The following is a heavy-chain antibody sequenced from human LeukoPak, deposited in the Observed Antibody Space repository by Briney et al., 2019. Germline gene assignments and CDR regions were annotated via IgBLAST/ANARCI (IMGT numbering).Heavy chain of an antibody. CDR3: ARDGSGLYLYYYMDV. V-gene: IGHV3-21*06. CDR2: ISTVRPYT. CDR1: GFTFVVNT. J-gene: IGHJ6*03. D-gene: IGHD6-25*01. Sequence: GGSLLSFAPSGFTFVVNTMTWVRPAPGKGLERVASISTVRPYTFYGDSVKGRFTISRDNAKNSLYLQMSYLTAEDTAVYYCARDGSGLYLYYYMDVWGKGTTVTVSS.